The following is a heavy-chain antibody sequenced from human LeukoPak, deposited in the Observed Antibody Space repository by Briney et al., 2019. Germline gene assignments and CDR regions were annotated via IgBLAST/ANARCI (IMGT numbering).Heavy chain of an antibody. D-gene: IGHD5-24*01. V-gene: IGHV4-4*07. J-gene: IGHJ4*02. Sequence: SETLSLTCTVSGVSISSYYWSWIRQPAGKGLEWIGRIYTNGSTNYNPSLKSRLTMSVDTSKSQLSLKLSSVTAADTAVYYCARSSGEKATIDYWGQGTLVTVSS. CDR2: IYTNGST. CDR1: GVSISSYY. CDR3: ARSSGEKATIDY.